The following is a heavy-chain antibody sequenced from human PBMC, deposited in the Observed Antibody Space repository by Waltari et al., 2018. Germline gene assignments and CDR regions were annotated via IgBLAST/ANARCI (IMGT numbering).Heavy chain of an antibody. D-gene: IGHD5-12*01. CDR3: ARDFYSGYDTGNGGLDY. J-gene: IGHJ4*02. Sequence: QVQLQQWGAGLLKPSETLSLTCAVYGGSCSGYYWRWTRQPPGKGLECIGEINHSGSTNYNPSLKSRVSISVDTSKNQFSLKLSSVTAADTAVYYCARDFYSGYDTGNGGLDYWGQGTLVTVSS. CDR2: INHSGST. CDR1: GGSCSGYY. V-gene: IGHV4-34*01.